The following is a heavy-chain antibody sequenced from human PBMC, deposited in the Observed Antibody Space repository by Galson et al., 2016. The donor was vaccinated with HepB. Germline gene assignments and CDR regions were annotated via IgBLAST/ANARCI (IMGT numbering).Heavy chain of an antibody. CDR1: GASVSSGYYY. CDR2: IYYSRYT. CDR3: ARGGDYAMGY. Sequence: SETLSLTCTVSGASVSSGYYYWSWIRQPPGKGLEWIGYIYYSRYTKYNPSLKSRVTISVDTSKNQFSLKLSSVTAADTAIYYCARGGDYAMGYWGQGTLVTVSS. V-gene: IGHV4-61*01. D-gene: IGHD2-21*02. J-gene: IGHJ4*02.